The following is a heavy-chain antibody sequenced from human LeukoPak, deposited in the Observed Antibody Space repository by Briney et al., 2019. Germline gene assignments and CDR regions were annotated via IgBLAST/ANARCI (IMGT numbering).Heavy chain of an antibody. Sequence: GASVKVSCKASGYTFTGYYMHWVRQAPGQGLEWMGWINPNNGGTNYAQKFQGRVTMTRDTSISTAYMELNRLRSDDTAVYYCARDPYSNYFDYWGRGTLVTVSS. CDR3: ARDPYSNYFDY. V-gene: IGHV1-2*02. J-gene: IGHJ4*02. D-gene: IGHD5-18*01. CDR2: INPNNGGT. CDR1: GYTFTGYY.